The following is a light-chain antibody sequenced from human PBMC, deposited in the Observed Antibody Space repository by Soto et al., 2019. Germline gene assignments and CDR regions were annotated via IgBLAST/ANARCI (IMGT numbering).Light chain of an antibody. CDR2: DAS. CDR3: QQYDNLPLT. J-gene: IGKJ4*01. V-gene: IGKV1-33*01. Sequence: DNQMTQSPSTLSGSVGDRVTITCRASQSISSWLAWYQQKPGKAPKLLIYDASNLETGVPSRFSGSGSGTDFTFTISSLQPEDIATYYCQQYDNLPLTLAGGTKVDIK. CDR1: QSISSW.